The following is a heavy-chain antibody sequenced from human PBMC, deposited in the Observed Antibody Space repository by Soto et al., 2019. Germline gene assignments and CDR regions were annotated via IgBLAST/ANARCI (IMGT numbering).Heavy chain of an antibody. CDR3: ARDLGYCSSTNCYRNWFDP. J-gene: IGHJ5*02. CDR2: ISTYNGHT. V-gene: IGHV1-18*01. Sequence: QVQLVQSGAEVKKPGASVKVSCKASAYTFTNYGISWVRQAPGQGLEWMGWISTYNGHTNYAQKLQGRVTMTTDTXRRPAXXELRSLRSDDTAVDFCARDLGYCSSTNCYRNWFDPWGQGTLVTVSS. D-gene: IGHD2-2*03. CDR1: AYTFTNYG.